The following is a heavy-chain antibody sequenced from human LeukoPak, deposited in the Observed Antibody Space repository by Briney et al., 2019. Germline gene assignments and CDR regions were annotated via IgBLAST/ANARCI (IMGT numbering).Heavy chain of an antibody. Sequence: GGSLRLSCAASGFTVSSNYMSWVRQAPGKGLEWVSVIYSGSSTYYADSVKGRFTISRDNSKNTLYLQMNSLRAEDTAVYYCAREVLDYDSSGYIDYWGQGTLVTVSS. CDR2: IYSGSST. J-gene: IGHJ4*02. CDR1: GFTVSSNY. D-gene: IGHD3-22*01. V-gene: IGHV3-66*01. CDR3: AREVLDYDSSGYIDY.